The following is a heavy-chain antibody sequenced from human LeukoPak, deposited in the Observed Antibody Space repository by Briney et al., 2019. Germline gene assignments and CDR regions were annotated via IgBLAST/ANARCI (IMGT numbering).Heavy chain of an antibody. CDR2: ISSSGSAE. CDR3: ARDERYYDFWSGRD. J-gene: IGHJ4*02. CDR1: GFTFSDYY. V-gene: IGHV3-11*04. Sequence: GGSLGLSCAASGFTFSDYYMSWMRQAPGKGLEWVSFISSSGSAEYYADSVKGRFTISRDNAKNLLYLQMSSLTAEDTAVYYCARDERYYDFWSGRDWGQGTLVTVSS. D-gene: IGHD3-3*01.